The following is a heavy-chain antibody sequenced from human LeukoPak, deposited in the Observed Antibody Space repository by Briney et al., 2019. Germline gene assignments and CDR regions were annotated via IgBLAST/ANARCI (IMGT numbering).Heavy chain of an antibody. J-gene: IGHJ4*02. Sequence: PGGSLRLSCAASGFTFNNYWMTWVRQAPGKGLEWVGNINLDGSDKYYGDSVKGRFTTSRDNAKNSLYLQMNSLRAEDTAVYYCARDTRYFDYWGQGNMVTVSS. CDR2: INLDGSDK. V-gene: IGHV3-7*01. CDR1: GFTFNNYW. CDR3: ARDTRYFDY.